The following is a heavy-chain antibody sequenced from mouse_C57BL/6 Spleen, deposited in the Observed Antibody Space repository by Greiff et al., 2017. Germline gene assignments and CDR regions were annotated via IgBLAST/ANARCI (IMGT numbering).Heavy chain of an antibody. CDR1: GYSFTGYF. J-gene: IGHJ4*01. V-gene: IGHV1-20*01. CDR3: ARFITTVGPSDAMDY. D-gene: IGHD1-1*01. CDR2: INPYNGDT. Sequence: VQLQQSGPELVKPGDSVKISCKASGYSFTGYFMNWVMQSHGKSLEWIGRINPYNGDTFYNQKFKGKATLTVDKSSSTAHMELRSLTSEDSAVYYCARFITTVGPSDAMDYWGQGTSVTVSS.